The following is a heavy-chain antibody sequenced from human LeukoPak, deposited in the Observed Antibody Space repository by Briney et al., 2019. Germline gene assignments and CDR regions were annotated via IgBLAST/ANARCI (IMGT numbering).Heavy chain of an antibody. J-gene: IGHJ4*02. V-gene: IGHV3-21*01. D-gene: IGHD3-3*01. Sequence: GGSLRLSCAASGFTFSSYSMNWVRQAPGKGLEWVSSISSSSSYIYYADSVKGRFTISRDNAKNSLYLQMNSLRAEDTAVYYCARVPINQTPDFDYWGQGTLVTVSS. CDR3: ARVPINQTPDFDY. CDR2: ISSSSSYI. CDR1: GFTFSSYS.